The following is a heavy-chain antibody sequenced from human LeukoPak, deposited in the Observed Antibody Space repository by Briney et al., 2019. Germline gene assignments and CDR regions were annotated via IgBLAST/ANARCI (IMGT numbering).Heavy chain of an antibody. D-gene: IGHD2-2*01. CDR1: GFTFSSYA. CDR3: AKRGDCSSTSCYNWFDP. CDR2: ISGSGGST. V-gene: IGHV3-23*01. Sequence: GGSLRLSCAASGFTFSSYAMSWVRQAPGKGLEWVSAISGSGGSTYYADSVKGRFTISRDNSKNTLYLQMNSLRAEDTAVYYCAKRGDCSSTSCYNWFDPWGRGTLVTVSS. J-gene: IGHJ5*02.